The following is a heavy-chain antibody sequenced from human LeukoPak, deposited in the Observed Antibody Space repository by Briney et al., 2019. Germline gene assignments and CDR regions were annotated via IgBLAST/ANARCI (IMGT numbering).Heavy chain of an antibody. Sequence: ASVKVSCKASGYTFTGYYMHWVRQAPGQGLEWMGWINPNSGGTNYAQKLQGRVTMTRDTSISTAYMELSRLRSDDTAVYYCARDHNQLLSRYYYFYMDVWGKGTTVTVSS. V-gene: IGHV1-2*02. J-gene: IGHJ6*03. CDR2: INPNSGGT. CDR3: ARDHNQLLSRYYYFYMDV. CDR1: GYTFTGYY. D-gene: IGHD2-2*01.